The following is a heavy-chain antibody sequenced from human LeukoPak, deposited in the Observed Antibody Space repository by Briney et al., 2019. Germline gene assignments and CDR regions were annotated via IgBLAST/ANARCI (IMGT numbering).Heavy chain of an antibody. J-gene: IGHJ5*02. CDR2: FDPEDGET. D-gene: IGHD2-2*01. CDR1: GYTLTELS. Sequence: ASVKVSCKVSGYTLTELSMHWVRQAPGKGLEWMGGFDPEDGETIYAQKFQGRVTMTKDTSTDKAYMELSSLRSEDTAVYYYARAQPYCSCTSCYFDWFDLWGQGTLVSVPS. CDR3: ARAQPYCSCTSCYFDWFDL. V-gene: IGHV1-24*01.